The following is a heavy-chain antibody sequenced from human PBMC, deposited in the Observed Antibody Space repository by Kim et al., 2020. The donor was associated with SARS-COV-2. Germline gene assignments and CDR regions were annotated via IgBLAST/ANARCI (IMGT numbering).Heavy chain of an antibody. CDR2: IYTGGGT. J-gene: IGHJ6*01. V-gene: IGHV3-53*01. CDR1: GFTVSSNF. CDR3: ARWACGGDCYYYYNGMDV. Sequence: GGSLRLSCAASGFTVSSNFMSWVRQAPGKGLEWVSVIYTGGGTYYADSVKGRFTISRDNSKNTLYLQMNSLRGDDTAVYYCARWACGGDCYYYYNGMDV. D-gene: IGHD2-21*02.